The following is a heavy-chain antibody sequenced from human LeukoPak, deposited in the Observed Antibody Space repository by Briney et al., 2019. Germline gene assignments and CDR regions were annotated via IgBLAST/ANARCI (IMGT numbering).Heavy chain of an antibody. CDR3: ARGRPHGNDY. Sequence: PGGSLRLSCAASAFTFSSYWMNWVRQAPGKGLVWVSRIASDGSSTTYADSVKGRFSISRDNAKNTLYLQMNSLRVEDMAVYYCARGRPHGNDYWGQGTLVTVSS. CDR1: AFTFSSYW. J-gene: IGHJ4*02. D-gene: IGHD4-23*01. CDR2: IASDGSST. V-gene: IGHV3-74*01.